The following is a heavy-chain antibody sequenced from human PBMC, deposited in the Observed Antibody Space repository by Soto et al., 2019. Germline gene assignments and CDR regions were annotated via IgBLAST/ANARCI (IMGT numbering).Heavy chain of an antibody. CDR2: IYYSVST. J-gene: IGHJ5*02. CDR3: ATYWGEWFGGLTWFDP. D-gene: IGHD3-3*01. V-gene: IGHV4-59*08. Sequence: SETLSLTCTVSGGSISSYYWSWIRQPPGKGLEWIGYIYYSVSTNYNPSLKSRVTISVDTSKNNFSLKLSSVTAADTAVYYCATYWGEWFGGLTWFDPWGQGTLVTVSS. CDR1: GGSISSYY.